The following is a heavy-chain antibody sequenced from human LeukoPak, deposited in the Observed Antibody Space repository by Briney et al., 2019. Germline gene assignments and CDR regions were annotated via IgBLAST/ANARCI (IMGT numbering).Heavy chain of an antibody. CDR1: GGSISSSSYY. CDR2: IYYSGST. CDR3: ASDYSSVDY. D-gene: IGHD3-22*01. Sequence: SETLSLTCTVSGGSISSSSYYWGWIRQPPEKGLEWIGSIYYSGSTYYNPSLKSRVTISVDTSKDQFSLKLSSVTAADTAVYYCASDYSSVDYWGQGTLVTVSS. V-gene: IGHV4-39*07. J-gene: IGHJ4*02.